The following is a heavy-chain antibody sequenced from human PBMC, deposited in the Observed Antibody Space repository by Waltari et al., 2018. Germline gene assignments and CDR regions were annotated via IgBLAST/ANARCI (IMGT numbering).Heavy chain of an antibody. J-gene: IGHJ1*01. CDR3: TRAPTGREYFQD. Sequence: QVQLVQSGAEVKKPGSSMKVSCKASGRTFSRLAISWVRQAHGQGLEWMGQIVPILSKTDYSPKVQGIGPRTADDPRSSVFMELSSLRSEDTAINVCTRAPTGREYFQDWGQGTLGTVSS. CDR2: IVPILSKT. V-gene: IGHV1-69*12. CDR1: GRTFSRLA.